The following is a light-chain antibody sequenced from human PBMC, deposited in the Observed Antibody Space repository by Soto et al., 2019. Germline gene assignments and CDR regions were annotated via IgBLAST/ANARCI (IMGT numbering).Light chain of an antibody. CDR1: QSVSSSY. CDR3: HQYGGSPTWT. V-gene: IGKV3-20*01. Sequence: EIVLTQSPGTLSLSPGERATLSCRASQSVSSSYLAWYQQKPGQAPWLLIYGTSSRATGIPDRFSGSGSGTDFSLTISRLEPDDFAVYYCHQYGGSPTWTFGQGTKVEIK. J-gene: IGKJ1*01. CDR2: GTS.